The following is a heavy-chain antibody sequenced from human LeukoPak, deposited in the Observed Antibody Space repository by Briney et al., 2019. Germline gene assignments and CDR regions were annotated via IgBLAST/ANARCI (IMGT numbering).Heavy chain of an antibody. V-gene: IGHV3-23*01. D-gene: IGHD2-15*01. CDR1: GFTFSRYS. CDR3: AKADRTKRPRYCSGGSCYSGVDAFDI. J-gene: IGHJ3*02. Sequence: GGSLRLSCAASGFTFSRYSMSWVRQAPGKGLEWVSTISGSGDNTYYAVSVRGRFTISRDNSKNTLYLQMNSLRAEDTAVYYCAKADRTKRPRYCSGGSCYSGVDAFDIWGQGTMVTVSS. CDR2: ISGSGDNT.